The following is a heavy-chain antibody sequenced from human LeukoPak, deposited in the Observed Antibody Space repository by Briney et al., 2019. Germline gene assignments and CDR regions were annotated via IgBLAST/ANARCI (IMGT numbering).Heavy chain of an antibody. CDR2: IYPGDSDT. Sequence: GESLKFSCKGSEYSFSSYWIGWVRQMPGKGREWMGIIYPGDSDTRYSPSFQDQVTISADKSIRNAYLQWSSLKASDTAMYYCARRGAAMVRGSDYYFDYWGQGTLVTVSS. CDR3: ARRGAAMVRGSDYYFDY. D-gene: IGHD3-10*01. V-gene: IGHV5-51*01. J-gene: IGHJ4*02. CDR1: EYSFSSYW.